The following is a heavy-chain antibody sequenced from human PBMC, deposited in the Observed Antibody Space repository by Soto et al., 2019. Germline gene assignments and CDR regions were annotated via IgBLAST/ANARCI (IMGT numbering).Heavy chain of an antibody. CDR2: IKGDGSST. J-gene: IGHJ3*02. V-gene: IGHV3-74*01. D-gene: IGHD3-10*01. CDR3: ARNTGAFDI. CDR1: GFTFSNYW. Sequence: PGGSLRLSCAASGFTFSNYWMHWVRQAPGKGLVWVSRIKGDGSSTSYADSVKGRFTISRDNAKNTLYLQMNSLRAEDTALYYCARNTGAFDIRGQGRMVTVSS.